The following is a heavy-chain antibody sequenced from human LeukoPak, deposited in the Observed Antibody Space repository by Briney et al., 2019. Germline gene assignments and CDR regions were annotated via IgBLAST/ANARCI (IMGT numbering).Heavy chain of an antibody. CDR3: ARDLGLVGSYYFDY. D-gene: IGHD1-26*01. J-gene: IGHJ4*02. V-gene: IGHV3-21*01. CDR2: ISSSDTYI. Sequence: GGSLRLSCAASGFTFSSYSMNWVRQAPGKGLEWVSSISSSDTYIYHADSVKGRFTISRDNAKNSLYLQMNSLRVEDTAVYYCARDLGLVGSYYFDYWGQGTLVTVSS. CDR1: GFTFSSYS.